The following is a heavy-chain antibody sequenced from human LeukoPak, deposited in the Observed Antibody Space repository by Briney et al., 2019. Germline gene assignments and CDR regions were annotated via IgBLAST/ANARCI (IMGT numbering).Heavy chain of an antibody. Sequence: GGSLRLSCAASGFTFSSYSMNWVRQAPGKGLEWVSSISGGSSSYIYYPDSVKGRFTISRDNAKNSLYLQMNSLRAGDTAVYYCARGRCSGCYDALDMWGQGPKVTLSS. J-gene: IGHJ3*02. V-gene: IGHV3-21*01. CDR1: GFTFSSYS. CDR3: ARGRCSGCYDALDM. CDR2: ISGGSSSYI. D-gene: IGHD6-19*01.